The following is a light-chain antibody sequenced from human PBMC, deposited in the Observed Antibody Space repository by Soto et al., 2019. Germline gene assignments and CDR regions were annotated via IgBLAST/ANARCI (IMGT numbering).Light chain of an antibody. CDR3: QQYNNWPLT. V-gene: IGKV3-15*01. CDR2: GAS. CDR1: QSVSSN. Sequence: EIVLTQSPATLSVSPGGRATLSCRASQSVSSNLAWYQQKPGQAPRLLIYGASTRATGIPARFSGSGSGTEFTLTISSLQSEDFAVYYCQQYNNWPLTFGPGTRWIS. J-gene: IGKJ3*01.